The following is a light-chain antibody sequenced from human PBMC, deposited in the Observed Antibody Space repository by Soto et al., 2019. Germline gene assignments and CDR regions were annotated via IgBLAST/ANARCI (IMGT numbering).Light chain of an antibody. J-gene: IGLJ1*01. CDR1: SIDVGGYNY. CDR2: EVT. Sequence: QSVLTQPPSASGSPGQSVTISCTGTSIDVGGYNYVSWYQQHPGKAPKLMIYEVTKRPSGVPDRFSGSKSGNTASLTVSGLQAEDEADYYCSSYAGSSNYVFGTGTKVTVL. V-gene: IGLV2-8*01. CDR3: SSYAGSSNYV.